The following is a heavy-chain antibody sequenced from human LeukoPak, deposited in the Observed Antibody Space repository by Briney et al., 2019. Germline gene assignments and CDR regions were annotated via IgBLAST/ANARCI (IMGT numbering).Heavy chain of an antibody. CDR2: ISYDGSNK. Sequence: GGSPRLSCAASGFTFSSYAMHWVRQAPGKGLEWVAVISYDGSNKYYADSVKGRFTISRDNSKNTLYLQMNSLRAEDTAVYYCARDQTYYDILTGYFPLGYWGQGTLVTVSS. V-gene: IGHV3-30*04. CDR1: GFTFSSYA. J-gene: IGHJ4*02. CDR3: ARDQTYYDILTGYFPLGY. D-gene: IGHD3-9*01.